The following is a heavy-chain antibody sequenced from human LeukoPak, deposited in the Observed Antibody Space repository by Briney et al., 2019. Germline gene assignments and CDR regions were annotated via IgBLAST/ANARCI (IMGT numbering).Heavy chain of an antibody. Sequence: KPSETLSLTCTVSGGSISSSSYSWGWIRQPPGKGLEWIGSIYYSGSTYYNPSLKSRVTISVDTSKNQFSLKLSSVTAADTAVYYCARQSTGLRYFDWLFSGYGMDVWGQGTTVTVSS. V-gene: IGHV4-39*01. CDR2: IYYSGST. CDR1: GGSISSSSYS. CDR3: ARQSTGLRYFDWLFSGYGMDV. D-gene: IGHD3-9*01. J-gene: IGHJ6*02.